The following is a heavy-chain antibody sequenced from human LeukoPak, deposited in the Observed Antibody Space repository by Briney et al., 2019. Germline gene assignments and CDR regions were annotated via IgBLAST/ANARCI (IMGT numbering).Heavy chain of an antibody. V-gene: IGHV4-30-4*08. CDR3: ARGGEGYNYVY. CDR2: ISYSGST. Sequence: YWIGWVRQMPGKGLEWIGYISYSGSTHYNPSLKSRATISADTSKNQFSLKLTSMTAADTAVYHCARGGEGYNYVYWGQGTLVTVSS. D-gene: IGHD5-24*01. J-gene: IGHJ4*02. CDR1: Y.